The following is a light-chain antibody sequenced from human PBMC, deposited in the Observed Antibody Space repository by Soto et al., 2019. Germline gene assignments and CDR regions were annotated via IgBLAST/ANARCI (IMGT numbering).Light chain of an antibody. CDR2: AAS. CDR1: QRIDTS. J-gene: IGKJ5*01. CDR3: QQLHGYPIT. V-gene: IGKV1-9*01. Sequence: ILLTQSPSSLSASVGDRVTITCRASQRIDTSLAWYQQKPGKAPKLLIYAASNFQSGVPSRFSGSGSGTHFTLTISSLQPEDFATYYCQQLHGYPITFGQGTRLEI.